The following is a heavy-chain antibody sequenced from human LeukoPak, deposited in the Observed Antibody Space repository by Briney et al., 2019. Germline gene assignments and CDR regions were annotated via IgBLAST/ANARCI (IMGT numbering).Heavy chain of an antibody. J-gene: IGHJ3*01. CDR1: GGFISSYY. CDR3: AREYSSSSGRRAFDV. CDR2: IYYSGTT. D-gene: IGHD6-6*01. V-gene: IGHV4-59*08. Sequence: SETLSLTCTVAGGFISSYYRSWIRQPLGEGLEWIKYIYYSGTTNYTPSPKSRVTISVDTSKNQFSLKLSSVTAADTAVYYCAREYSSSSGRRAFDVWGQGTMVTVSS.